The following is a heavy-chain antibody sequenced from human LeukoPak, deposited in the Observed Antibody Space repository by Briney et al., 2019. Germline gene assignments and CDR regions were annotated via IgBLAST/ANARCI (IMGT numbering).Heavy chain of an antibody. CDR3: ASDYGSGSYDGNWFDP. Sequence: SVKVSCKASGGTFSSYAISWVRQAPGQGLEWMGGIIPIFGTANYAQKFQGRVTITTDESASTAYMELSSLRSEDTAVYYCASDYGSGSYDGNWFDPWGQGTLVTVSS. V-gene: IGHV1-69*05. CDR2: IIPIFGTA. J-gene: IGHJ5*02. D-gene: IGHD3-10*01. CDR1: GGTFSSYA.